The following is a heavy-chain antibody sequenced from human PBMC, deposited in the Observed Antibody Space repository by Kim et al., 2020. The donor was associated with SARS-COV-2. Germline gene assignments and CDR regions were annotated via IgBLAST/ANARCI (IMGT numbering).Heavy chain of an antibody. Sequence: ASVKVSCKASGYTFTSYYRHWVRQAPGQGLEWMGIINPSGGSTSYAQKFQGRVTMTRDTSTSTVYMELSSLRSEDTAVYYCARDGSLGYSYGQYYFDYWGQGTLVTVSS. CDR2: INPSGGST. V-gene: IGHV1-46*01. CDR1: GYTFTSYY. D-gene: IGHD5-18*01. J-gene: IGHJ4*02. CDR3: ARDGSLGYSYGQYYFDY.